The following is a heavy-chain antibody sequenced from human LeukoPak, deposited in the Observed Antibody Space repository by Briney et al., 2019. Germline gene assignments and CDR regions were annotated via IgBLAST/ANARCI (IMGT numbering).Heavy chain of an antibody. CDR3: ARDLVQNYDILTGYYHYFDY. CDR2: ISAYNGNT. V-gene: IGHV1-18*04. D-gene: IGHD3-9*01. J-gene: IGHJ4*02. CDR1: GYTFTGYY. Sequence: ASVKVSCKASGYTFTGYYMHWVRQAPGQGLEWMGWISAYNGNTNYAQKLQGRITMTTDTSTSTAYMELRSLRSDDTAVYYCARDLVQNYDILTGYYHYFDYWGQGTLVTVSS.